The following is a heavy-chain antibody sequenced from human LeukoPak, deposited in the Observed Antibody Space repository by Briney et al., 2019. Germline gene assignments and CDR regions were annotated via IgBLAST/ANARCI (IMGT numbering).Heavy chain of an antibody. D-gene: IGHD1-1*01. CDR3: ARVNVELDIFGY. J-gene: IGHJ4*02. CDR1: GGSISSSSYY. Sequence: SETLSLTCTVSGGSISSSSYYWGSIRQPPGKGLEWIGSIYYSGSTYYNPSLKSRVTISVDTSKNQFSLKLSSVTAADTAVYYFARVNVELDIFGYWGRGTLVTVSS. CDR2: IYYSGST. V-gene: IGHV4-39*07.